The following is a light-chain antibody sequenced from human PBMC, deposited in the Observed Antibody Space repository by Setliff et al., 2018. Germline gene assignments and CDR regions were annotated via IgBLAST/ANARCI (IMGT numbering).Light chain of an antibody. V-gene: IGLV2-11*01. J-gene: IGLJ1*01. CDR3: CSFAGTYYV. CDR2: DVT. CDR1: SSDVGAYNY. Sequence: QSALAQPRSVSGSPGQSVTISCTGTSSDVGAYNYVPWYQHHPGKVPKLMVYDVTKRPSGVPDRFSGSKSGNTASLTISGLQAEDEADYYCCSFAGTYYVFGSGTKVTV.